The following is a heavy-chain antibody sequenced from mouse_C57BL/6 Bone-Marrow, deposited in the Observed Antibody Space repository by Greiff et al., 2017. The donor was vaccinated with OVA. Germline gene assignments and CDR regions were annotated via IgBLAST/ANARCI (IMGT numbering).Heavy chain of an antibody. Sequence: LVESGAELARPGASVKLSCKASGYTFTSYGISWVKQRTGQGLEWIGEIYPRSGNTYYNEKFKGKATLTADKSSSTAYMELRSLTSEDSAVYFCARNFLYYYGSSYWGQGTTLTVSS. CDR3: ARNFLYYYGSSY. V-gene: IGHV1-81*01. J-gene: IGHJ2*01. CDR1: GYTFTSYG. D-gene: IGHD1-1*01. CDR2: IYPRSGNT.